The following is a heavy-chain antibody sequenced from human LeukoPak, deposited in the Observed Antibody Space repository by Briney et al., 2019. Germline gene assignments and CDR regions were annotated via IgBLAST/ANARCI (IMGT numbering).Heavy chain of an antibody. CDR2: IYSGGST. Sequence: GGSLRLSCAASGFTVSSNYMSWVRQAPGKGLEWVSVIYSGGSTYYADSVKGRFTISRDNSKNTLYLQMNSLRAEDTAVYYCARDSPTGGDTYYYDGMDVWGQGTTVTVSS. CDR1: GFTVSSNY. V-gene: IGHV3-66*01. CDR3: ARDSPTGGDTYYYDGMDV. D-gene: IGHD2-21*02. J-gene: IGHJ6*02.